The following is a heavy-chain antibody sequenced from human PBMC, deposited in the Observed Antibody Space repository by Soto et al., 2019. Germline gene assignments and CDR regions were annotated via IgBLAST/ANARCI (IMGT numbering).Heavy chain of an antibody. CDR1: GGSLSGYY. CDR3: ARGKGIQLWLSGWYDGWFDP. Sequence: SETLSLTCAVYGGSLSGYYWSWIRQPPGKGLEWIGEINHSGSTNYNPSLKSRVTISVDTSKNQFSLKLSSVTAADTAVYYCARGKGIQLWLSGWYDGWFDPWGQGTLVTVSS. CDR2: INHSGST. J-gene: IGHJ5*02. V-gene: IGHV4-34*01. D-gene: IGHD5-18*01.